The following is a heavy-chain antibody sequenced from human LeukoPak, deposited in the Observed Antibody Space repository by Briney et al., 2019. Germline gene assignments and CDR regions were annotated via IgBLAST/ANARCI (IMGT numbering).Heavy chain of an antibody. CDR2: IYYSGST. D-gene: IGHD6-19*01. Sequence: SETLSLTCTVSGGSISSSSYYWGWIRQPPGKGLEWIGSIYYSGSTYYNPSLKSRVTISVDTSKNQFSLKLSSVTAADTAVYYCAREDQRAVARSFDYWGQGTLVTVSS. CDR3: AREDQRAVARSFDY. CDR1: GGSISSSSYY. J-gene: IGHJ4*02. V-gene: IGHV4-39*07.